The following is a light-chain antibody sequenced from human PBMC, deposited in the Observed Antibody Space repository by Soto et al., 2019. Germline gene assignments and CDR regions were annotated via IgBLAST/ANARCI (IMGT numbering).Light chain of an antibody. J-gene: IGLJ1*01. V-gene: IGLV2-14*01. CDR1: SSDVGGYNY. CDR2: DVS. CDR3: SSYTSSSTLEGV. Sequence: QSVLTQHASVSGSPGQSITISCTGTSSDVGGYNYVSWYQQHPGKAPKLMIYDVSNRPSGVSNRFSGSKSGNTASLTISGLQAEDEADYYCSSYTSSSTLEGVFGTGTKVTVL.